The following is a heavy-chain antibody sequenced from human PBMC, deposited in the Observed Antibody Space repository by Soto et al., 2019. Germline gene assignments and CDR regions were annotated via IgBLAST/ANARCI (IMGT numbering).Heavy chain of an antibody. D-gene: IGHD3-9*01. Sequence: ASVKVSCKASGYTFTGYYMHWVRQAPGQGLEWMGWINPNSGGTNYAQKFQGWVTMTRDTSISTAYMELSRLRSDDTAVYYCARAHYDILTGYPGAYYYYYGMDVWGQGTTVTVSS. CDR2: INPNSGGT. CDR3: ARAHYDILTGYPGAYYYYYGMDV. CDR1: GYTFTGYY. J-gene: IGHJ6*02. V-gene: IGHV1-2*04.